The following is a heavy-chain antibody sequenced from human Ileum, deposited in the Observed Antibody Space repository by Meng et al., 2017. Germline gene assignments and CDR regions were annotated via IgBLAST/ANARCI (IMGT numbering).Heavy chain of an antibody. J-gene: IGHJ4*02. CDR2: SNPGGGST. Sequence: QVELVQSGGQVKKPGASVKVSCKSSEYSFSNYYLHWMRQAPGKGLEWLGVSNPGGGSTNYAQKFQGRVTMTRDTSANTVYMELGSLKSEDTAVYYCVREFRGGYFDYWGQGTLVTVSS. V-gene: IGHV1-46*01. D-gene: IGHD3-16*01. CDR3: VREFRGGYFDY. CDR1: EYSFSNYY.